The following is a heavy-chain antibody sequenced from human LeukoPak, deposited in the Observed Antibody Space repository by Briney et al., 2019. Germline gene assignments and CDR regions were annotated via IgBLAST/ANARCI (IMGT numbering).Heavy chain of an antibody. J-gene: IGHJ5*02. CDR3: ARERYYDSSGYPNWFDP. V-gene: IGHV4-34*01. D-gene: IGHD3-22*01. CDR1: GGSFSSYY. Sequence: SETLSLTCAVYGGSFSSYYWNWIRQPPGKGLEWIGEINHSGSTYYNPSLKSRVTISVDTSKNQFSLKLSSVTAADTAVYYCARERYYDSSGYPNWFDPWGQGTLVTGSS. CDR2: INHSGST.